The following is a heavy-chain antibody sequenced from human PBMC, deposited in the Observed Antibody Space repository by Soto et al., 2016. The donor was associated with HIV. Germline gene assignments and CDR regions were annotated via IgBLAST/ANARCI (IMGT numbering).Heavy chain of an antibody. CDR2: IKSKTDGGTT. CDR3: TGRPGIAAAGFDY. D-gene: IGHD6-13*01. V-gene: IGHV3-15*01. Sequence: EVQLVESGGGLVKPGGSLRLSCAASGFTFSNAWMSWVRQAPGKGLEWVGRIKSKTDGGTTDYAAPVKGRFTISRDDSKNTLYLQMNSLKTEDTAVYYCTGRPGIAAAGFDYWGQGTLVTVSS. J-gene: IGHJ4*02. CDR1: GFTFSNAW.